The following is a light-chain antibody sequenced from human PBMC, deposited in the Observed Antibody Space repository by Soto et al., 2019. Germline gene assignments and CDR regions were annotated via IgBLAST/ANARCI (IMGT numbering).Light chain of an antibody. CDR2: DVS. CDR1: SSDVGAFNY. V-gene: IGLV2-14*03. Sequence: QSVLTQPASVSGSPGQSITISCTGTSSDVGAFNYVSWYQQHPGKVPKLLIYDVSNRPSGISYRFSGSKSGKTASLTISGLQAEDEADYYCSSYTSTTTLVVFGGGTKLTVL. CDR3: SSYTSTTTLVV. J-gene: IGLJ3*02.